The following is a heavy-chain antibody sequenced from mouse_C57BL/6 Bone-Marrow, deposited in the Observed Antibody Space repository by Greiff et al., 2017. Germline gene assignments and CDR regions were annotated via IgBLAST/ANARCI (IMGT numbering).Heavy chain of an antibody. Sequence: QVQLQQSGAELVRPGTSVKVSCKASGYAFTNYLIEWVKQRPGQGLEWIGMINPGSGGTNYNEKVKGKGTLTTDKSSSTAYMQLSLLTSEDSAVYVCARAKKVDSSFAYWGQGTLVTVSA. CDR1: GYAFTNYL. V-gene: IGHV1-54*01. CDR2: INPGSGGT. J-gene: IGHJ3*01. D-gene: IGHD1-1*02. CDR3: ARAKKVDSSFAY.